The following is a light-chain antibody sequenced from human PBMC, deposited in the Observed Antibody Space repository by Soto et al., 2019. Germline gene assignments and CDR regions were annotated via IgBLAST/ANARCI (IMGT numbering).Light chain of an antibody. CDR3: QQYNSYPYT. CDR1: QSISSW. Sequence: DIQMTQSPSTLSASVGDRVTITCRASQSISSWLAWYQQKPGKAPKLLIYKASSLESGVPSRFSGSGSGTEFTLTISSLQPDDFATYYCQQYNSYPYTFGQRTKLEIQ. CDR2: KAS. V-gene: IGKV1-5*03. J-gene: IGKJ2*01.